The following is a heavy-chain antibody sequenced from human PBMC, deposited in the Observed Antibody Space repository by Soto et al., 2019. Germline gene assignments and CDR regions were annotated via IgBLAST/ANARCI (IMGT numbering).Heavy chain of an antibody. D-gene: IGHD6-6*01. CDR1: GGSIRSGGSF. CDR2: IYHSGST. V-gene: IGHV4-30-2*01. Sequence: SETLSLTCAVSGGSIRSGGSFWSWIRQPPGKGLEWIGYIYHSGSTYYNPSLKSRVTISVDRSKNQFSLKLSSVTAADTAVYYCAGGIAARPLGYWGQGTLVTVSS. CDR3: AGGIAARPLGY. J-gene: IGHJ4*02.